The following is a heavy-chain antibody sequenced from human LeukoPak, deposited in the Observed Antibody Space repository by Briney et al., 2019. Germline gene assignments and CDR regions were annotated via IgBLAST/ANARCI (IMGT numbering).Heavy chain of an antibody. Sequence: SETLSLTCTVSGGSISSYYWSWIRQPAGKGLEWIGRIYTSGSTNYNPSLKSRVTMSVDTSKNQFSLKLSSVTAADTAVYYCARDPGWEGPSPYYYYMDVWGKGTTVTVSS. CDR3: ARDPGWEGPSPYYYYMDV. J-gene: IGHJ6*03. D-gene: IGHD1-26*01. V-gene: IGHV4-4*07. CDR2: IYTSGST. CDR1: GGSISSYY.